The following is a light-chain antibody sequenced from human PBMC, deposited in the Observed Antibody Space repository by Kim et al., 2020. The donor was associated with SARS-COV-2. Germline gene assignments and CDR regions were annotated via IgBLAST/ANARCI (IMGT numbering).Light chain of an antibody. CDR3: LQHAQYPLT. J-gene: IGKJ4*01. V-gene: IGKV1-17*03. Sequence: SASVGDTVPLTGRASQGIIDYLAWFQQKPGEAPKRLLDAVSNLHSGVPTRFSGSGSGTEFILTISSLQPEDFATYYCLQHAQYPLTFGGGTKVDIK. CDR2: AVS. CDR1: QGIIDY.